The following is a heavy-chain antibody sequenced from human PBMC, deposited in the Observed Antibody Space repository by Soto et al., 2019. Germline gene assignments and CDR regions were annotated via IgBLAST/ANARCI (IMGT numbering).Heavy chain of an antibody. CDR2: IYPGGSDT. V-gene: IGHV5-51*01. CDR1: GYSFNSYW. D-gene: IGHD6-19*01. Sequence: GESLKISCQASGYSFNSYWIGWVRQMPGKGLEWMGIIYPGGSDTRYSPSFQGQVTISADKSISTAYLQWSSLKASDTAIYYCASPGGPLEGAAQRAYFDYWGQGARVTVPS. CDR3: ASPGGPLEGAAQRAYFDY. J-gene: IGHJ4*02.